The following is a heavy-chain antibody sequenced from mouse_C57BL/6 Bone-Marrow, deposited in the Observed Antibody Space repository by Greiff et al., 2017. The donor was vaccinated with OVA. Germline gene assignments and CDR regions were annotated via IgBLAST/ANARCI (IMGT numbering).Heavy chain of an antibody. CDR1: GYTFTSYG. CDR2: IYIGNGYT. Sequence: VQLQQSGAELVRPGSSVKMSCKTSGYTFTSYGINWVKPRPGQGLEWIGYIYIGNGYTEYNEKFKGKAKMSSDTSSSTAYMQLSSLTSEDSAIYFCAREDYYGSSHWYFDVWGTGTTVTVSS. V-gene: IGHV1-58*01. CDR3: AREDYYGSSHWYFDV. D-gene: IGHD1-1*01. J-gene: IGHJ1*03.